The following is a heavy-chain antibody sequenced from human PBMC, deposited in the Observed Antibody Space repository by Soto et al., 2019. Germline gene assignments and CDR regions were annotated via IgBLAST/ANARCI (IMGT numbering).Heavy chain of an antibody. CDR3: ARCSPPRGLIDY. CDR2: ISSSSSYT. D-gene: IGHD3-16*01. V-gene: IGHV3-11*06. J-gene: IGHJ4*02. Sequence: SGGSLRLSCAASGFTFSYYYMSWIRQAPGKGLEWVSYISSSSSYTNYADSVKGRFAISRDNAKNSLYLQMNSLRAEDTAVYYCARCSPPRGLIDYWGQGTLVTVSS. CDR1: GFTFSYYY.